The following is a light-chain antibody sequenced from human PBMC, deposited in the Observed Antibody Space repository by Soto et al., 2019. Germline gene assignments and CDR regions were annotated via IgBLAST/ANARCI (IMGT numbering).Light chain of an antibody. CDR1: QGIGDT. CDR3: QQYGSSYPWT. J-gene: IGKJ1*01. CDR2: DTS. Sequence: EVVMRQSPATLSVSPGEGATLSCRASQGIGDTLAFYQHKPGQTPRLLIYDTSTRSTGVPTRFSGSWSGTDFTLTIRRLEPEDFAVYYCQQYGSSYPWTFGQGTKVDIK. V-gene: IGKV3-20*01.